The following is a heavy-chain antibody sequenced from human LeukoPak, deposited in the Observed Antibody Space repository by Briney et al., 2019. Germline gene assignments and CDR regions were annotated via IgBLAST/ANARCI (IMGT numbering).Heavy chain of an antibody. Sequence: PGRSLRLSCAASGFTFSSYGMHWVREAPGKGLEWVAVIWYDGSNKYYADSVKGRFTISRDNSKNTLYLQMNSLRAEDTAVYFCARGGGLDVWGQGATVTVSS. CDR3: ARGGGLDV. J-gene: IGHJ6*02. CDR2: IWYDGSNK. V-gene: IGHV3-33*01. CDR1: GFTFSSYG. D-gene: IGHD3-16*01.